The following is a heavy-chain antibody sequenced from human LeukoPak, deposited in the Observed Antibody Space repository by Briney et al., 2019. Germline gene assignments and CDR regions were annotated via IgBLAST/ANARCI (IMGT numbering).Heavy chain of an antibody. V-gene: IGHV4-39*07. CDR2: SYFRGST. J-gene: IGHJ4*02. D-gene: IGHD4-23*01. CDR1: GDSLSSSHTYY. CDR3: ARQVYGGNGGYYFDY. Sequence: PSETLSLTCSVSGDSLSSSHTYYWGWIRQPPGKGLEWIGSSYFRGSTYSSPSLKSRVTISVDTSKNQFSLKLSSVTAADTAVYYCARQVYGGNGGYYFDYWGQGTLVTVSS.